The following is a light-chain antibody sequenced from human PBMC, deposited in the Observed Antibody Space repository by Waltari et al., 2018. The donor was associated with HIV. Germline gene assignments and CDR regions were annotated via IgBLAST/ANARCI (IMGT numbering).Light chain of an antibody. CDR3: QQSYTTPRT. CDR2: TAS. V-gene: IGKV1-39*01. CDR1: QSISGY. Sequence: IQMTQSPSSLSASVGDRVTITCRASQSISGYLNWYQQKPGKAPNLLIYTASSLQSGVPSRFSGSGFGTDFTLTISSLQPEDFATYYCQQSYTTPRTFGQGTKVEIK. J-gene: IGKJ1*01.